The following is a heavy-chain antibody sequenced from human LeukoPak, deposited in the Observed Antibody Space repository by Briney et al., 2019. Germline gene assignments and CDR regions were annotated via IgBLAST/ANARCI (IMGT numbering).Heavy chain of an antibody. CDR2: INPSGDNT. CDR3: ARDNSQGDSAWWFDP. D-gene: IGHD1-26*01. V-gene: IGHV1-46*01. J-gene: IGHJ5*02. Sequence: ASVKVSCKASGYTFTNNYMHWVRQAPGQGLEWMGIINPSGDNTWYAQKFQGRVTMTRDMATSTDYMEVSSLKSEDAAVYYCARDNSQGDSAWWFDPWGQGTLVTVSS. CDR1: GYTFTNNY.